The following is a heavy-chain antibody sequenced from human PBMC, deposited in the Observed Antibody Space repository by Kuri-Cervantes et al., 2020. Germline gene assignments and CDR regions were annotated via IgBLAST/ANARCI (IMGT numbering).Heavy chain of an antibody. Sequence: ASVKVSCKASGYTFTSYGISWVRQAPGQGLEWMGWISAYNGNTNYAQKLQGRVTMTTDTSTSTAYMELRSLRSDDTAVYYCAREKWSSYYYDSSDYYYYGMDVWGQGTTVTVSS. D-gene: IGHD3-22*01. CDR2: ISAYNGNT. J-gene: IGHJ6*02. CDR3: AREKWSSYYYDSSDYYYYGMDV. V-gene: IGHV1-18*01. CDR1: GYTFTSYG.